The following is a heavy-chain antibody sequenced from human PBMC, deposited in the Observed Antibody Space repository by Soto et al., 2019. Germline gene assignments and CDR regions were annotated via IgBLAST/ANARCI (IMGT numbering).Heavy chain of an antibody. CDR3: ARAPSLGLSFDY. CDR1: GGTFSSYT. CDR2: IIPILGIA. V-gene: IGHV1-69*02. Sequence: QVQLVQSGAEVKKPGSSVKVSCNASGGTFSSYTISWLRQAHGQGLEWMGRIIPILGIANYAQKFQGRVTITADKSTSTAYMELSSLRSEDTAVYYCARAPSLGLSFDYWGQGTLVTVSS. J-gene: IGHJ4*02. D-gene: IGHD3-10*01.